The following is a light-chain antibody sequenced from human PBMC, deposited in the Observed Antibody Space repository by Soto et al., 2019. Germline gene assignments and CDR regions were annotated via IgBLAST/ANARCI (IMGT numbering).Light chain of an antibody. CDR1: SSDVGGYNY. CDR3: SSYAGSNNVV. J-gene: IGLJ2*01. Sequence: QSALTQPPSASWSPGQSVTISCTGTSSDVGGYNYVSWYQQHPGKAPKLMIYEVSKGPSGVPDRFSGSKSGNTASLTVSGLQAEDEADYYCSSYAGSNNVVFGGGTQLTVL. V-gene: IGLV2-8*01. CDR2: EVS.